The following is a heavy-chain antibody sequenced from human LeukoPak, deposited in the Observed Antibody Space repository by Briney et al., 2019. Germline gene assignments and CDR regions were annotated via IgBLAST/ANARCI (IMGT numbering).Heavy chain of an antibody. CDR1: GGTFSSYA. V-gene: IGHV1-69*13. CDR3: ADAGGYCSSTSCFGREVEAFDI. CDR2: IIPIFGTA. Sequence: RASVKVSCKASGGTFSSYAISWVRQAPGQGLEWMGGIIPIFGTANYAQKFQGRVTITADESTSTAYMELSSLRSEDTAVYYCADAGGYCSSTSCFGREVEAFDIWGQGTMVTVSS. J-gene: IGHJ3*02. D-gene: IGHD2-2*01.